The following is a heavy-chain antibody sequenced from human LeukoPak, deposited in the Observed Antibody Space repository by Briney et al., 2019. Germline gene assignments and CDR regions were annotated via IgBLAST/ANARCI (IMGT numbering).Heavy chain of an antibody. CDR2: ISYDGSNK. Sequence: GGSLRLSCAASGFTFSSYGMHWVRQAPGKGLEWVAVISYDGSNKYYADSVKGRFTISRDNSKNTLYLQTNSLRVEDTAVYYCAKRVGYSYGPGGMDVWGQGTTVTVSS. CDR3: AKRVGYSYGPGGMDV. J-gene: IGHJ6*02. D-gene: IGHD5-18*01. CDR1: GFTFSSYG. V-gene: IGHV3-30*18.